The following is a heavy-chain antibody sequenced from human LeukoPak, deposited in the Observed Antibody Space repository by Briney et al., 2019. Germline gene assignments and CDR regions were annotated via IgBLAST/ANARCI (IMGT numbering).Heavy chain of an antibody. J-gene: IGHJ4*02. Sequence: SETLSLTCTVSGYSISSGYYWGWIRQPPGKGLEWIGYIYYSGSTNYNPSLKSRVTISVDTSKNQFSLNLYSVTAADTAVYFCATGGSSWNEYWGQGTLVTVSS. D-gene: IGHD6-13*01. V-gene: IGHV4-38-2*02. CDR3: ATGGSSWNEY. CDR1: GYSISSGYY. CDR2: IYYSGST.